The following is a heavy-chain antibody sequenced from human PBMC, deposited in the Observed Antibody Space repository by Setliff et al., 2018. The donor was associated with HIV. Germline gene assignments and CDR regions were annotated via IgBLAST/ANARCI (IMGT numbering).Heavy chain of an antibody. CDR2: INTNTGNP. D-gene: IGHD2-21*01. V-gene: IGHV7-4-1*02. CDR3: ARVSDTGVDPQTHRDY. J-gene: IGHJ4*02. CDR1: GYTFTSYA. Sequence: EASVKVSCKASGYTFTSYAMNWVRQAPGQGLEWMGWINTNTGNPTYAQGFTGRFVFSLDTSVSTAYLQISSLKAEDSAIYYCARVSDTGVDPQTHRDYWGQGTPVTVSS.